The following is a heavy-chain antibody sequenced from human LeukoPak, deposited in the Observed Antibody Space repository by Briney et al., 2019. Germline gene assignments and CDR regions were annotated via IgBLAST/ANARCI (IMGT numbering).Heavy chain of an antibody. Sequence: GGTLRLSCAVSGFIFNNYGISWVRQAPGKGLEWVSAISASGGTTYYADSVKGRFTISRDNSKNTLYLQMNSLRAEDTAVYYCAKDWSSGHFFDYWGQGTLVTVSS. CDR1: GFIFNNYG. CDR3: AKDWSSGHFFDY. J-gene: IGHJ4*02. CDR2: ISASGGTT. D-gene: IGHD3-22*01. V-gene: IGHV3-23*01.